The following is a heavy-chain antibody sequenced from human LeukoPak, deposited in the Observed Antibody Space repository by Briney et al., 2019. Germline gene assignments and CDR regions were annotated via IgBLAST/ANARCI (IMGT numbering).Heavy chain of an antibody. J-gene: IGHJ4*02. V-gene: IGHV4-59*01. D-gene: IGHD3-3*01. CDR2: IYYSGST. Sequence: SETLSLTCTVSGGPISSYYWSWIRQPPGKGLEWIGYIYYSGSTNYNPSLKSRVTISVATSKNQFSLKLSSVTAADTAVYYCARAGSRYDFWSGYFDYWGQGTLVTVSS. CDR1: GGPISSYY. CDR3: ARAGSRYDFWSGYFDY.